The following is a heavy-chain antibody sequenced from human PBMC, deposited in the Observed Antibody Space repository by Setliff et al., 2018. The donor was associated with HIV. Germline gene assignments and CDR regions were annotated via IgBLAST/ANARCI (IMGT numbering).Heavy chain of an antibody. Sequence: NPGGSLRLSCAASGFSFSDYYMSWIRQAPGMGLEWVSYISRGGNSIYYADSVKGRYTISRDNAKNSLYLQMNSLRAEDTAVYYCAKDQGPYSYGYPSPFDYWGQGTLVTVSS. CDR3: AKDQGPYSYGYPSPFDY. J-gene: IGHJ4*02. D-gene: IGHD5-18*01. V-gene: IGHV3-11*01. CDR2: ISRGGNSI. CDR1: GFSFSDYY.